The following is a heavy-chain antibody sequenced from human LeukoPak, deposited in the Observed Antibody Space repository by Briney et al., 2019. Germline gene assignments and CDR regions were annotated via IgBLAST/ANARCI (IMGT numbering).Heavy chain of an antibody. Sequence: GGSLRLSCAASGFTFSSYDMHWVRQATGRGLEWVSAIGTTGDTYYSDSVRGRFTISRENAKNSLYLQMNSLRAGDTAVYYCASSPSYSSSWYALDSWGQGTLVTVSS. CDR2: IGTTGDT. D-gene: IGHD6-13*01. V-gene: IGHV3-13*01. CDR3: ASSPSYSSSWYALDS. CDR1: GFTFSSYD. J-gene: IGHJ4*02.